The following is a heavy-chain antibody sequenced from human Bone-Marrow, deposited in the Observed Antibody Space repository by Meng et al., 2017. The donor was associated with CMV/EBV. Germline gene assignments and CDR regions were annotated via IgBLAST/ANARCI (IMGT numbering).Heavy chain of an antibody. D-gene: IGHD3-3*01. V-gene: IGHV4-39*07. CDR1: GGSISSSSYY. J-gene: IGHJ6*02. Sequence: SETLSLTCTVSGGSISSSSYYWGWIRQPPGKGLEWIGSIYYSGSTYYNPSLKSRVTISVDTSKNQFSLKLSSVTAADTAVYYCAREFLGYDFWSGYYTGAPYYYYGMDVWGQGTTVTVSS. CDR2: IYYSGST. CDR3: AREFLGYDFWSGYYTGAPYYYYGMDV.